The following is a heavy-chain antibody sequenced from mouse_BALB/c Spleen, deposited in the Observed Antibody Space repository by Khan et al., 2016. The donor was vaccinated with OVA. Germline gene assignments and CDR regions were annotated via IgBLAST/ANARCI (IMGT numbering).Heavy chain of an antibody. CDR1: AYSITSDYA. V-gene: IGHV3-2*02. Sequence: EVQLVESGPGLVKPSQSLSPTCTVTAYSITSDYAWNWIRQFPENKLEWMGDINYSGSANYNPALKSRISITRDTSKNQFFLQLNSVTTADSATYYCARDGSRCNYAMDYWGQGTSVTVSS. CDR2: INYSGSA. D-gene: IGHD2-3*01. CDR3: ARDGSRCNYAMDY. J-gene: IGHJ4*01.